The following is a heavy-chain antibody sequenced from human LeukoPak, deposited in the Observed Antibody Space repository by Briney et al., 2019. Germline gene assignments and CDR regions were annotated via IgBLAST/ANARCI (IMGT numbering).Heavy chain of an antibody. V-gene: IGHV4-39*01. D-gene: IGHD3-22*01. CDR2: IYYSGST. Sequence: SETLSLTCTVSGGSVSSSRYYWGWIRQPPGKGLEWIGSIYYSGSTYYNPSLKSRVTISVDTSKNQFSLRLTSVTAADTAVYYCAKHLYYYDGSGYKTPFDYWGQGTLVTVSS. CDR1: GGSVSSSRYY. J-gene: IGHJ4*02. CDR3: AKHLYYYDGSGYKTPFDY.